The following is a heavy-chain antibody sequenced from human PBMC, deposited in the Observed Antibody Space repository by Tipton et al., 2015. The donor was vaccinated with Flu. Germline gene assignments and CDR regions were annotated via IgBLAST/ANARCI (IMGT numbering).Heavy chain of an antibody. CDR2: ISSSSSYI. Sequence: LSLTCAASGFTFSSYSKNWVRQAPGKGLEWVSSISSSSSYIYYADSVKGRFTISRDNAKNSLYLQMNSLRAEDTAVYYCARARRDGYNLFAFDIWGQGTMVTVSS. V-gene: IGHV3-21*01. J-gene: IGHJ3*02. D-gene: IGHD5-24*01. CDR3: ARARRDGYNLFAFDI. CDR1: GFTFSSYS.